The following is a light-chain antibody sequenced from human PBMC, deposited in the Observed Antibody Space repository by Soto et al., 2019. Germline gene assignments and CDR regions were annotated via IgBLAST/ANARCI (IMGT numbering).Light chain of an antibody. CDR1: QSISSW. CDR2: DAS. Sequence: IQVTQSPSTLSASVGDRVTITCRASQSISSWLAWYQQKPGKAPKLLIYDASSLESGVPSRFSGSGSGTEFTLTISSLQPDDFATYYCQQTLSFPPTFGQGTKVDIK. J-gene: IGKJ1*01. V-gene: IGKV1-5*01. CDR3: QQTLSFPPT.